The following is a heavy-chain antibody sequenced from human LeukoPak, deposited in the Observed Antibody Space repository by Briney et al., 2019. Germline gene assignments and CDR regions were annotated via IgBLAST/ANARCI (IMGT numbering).Heavy chain of an antibody. CDR1: GGSISSYY. CDR3: ARVNPLNGAR. Sequence: SETLSLTCTVSGGSISSYYWSWIRQPPGKGLEWIGYIYYSGSTYYNPSLKSRVTISVDTSKNQFSLRLSSVAAADTAVYYCARVNPLNGARWGQGTLVTVSS. D-gene: IGHD4/OR15-4a*01. V-gene: IGHV4-59*12. CDR2: IYYSGST. J-gene: IGHJ4*02.